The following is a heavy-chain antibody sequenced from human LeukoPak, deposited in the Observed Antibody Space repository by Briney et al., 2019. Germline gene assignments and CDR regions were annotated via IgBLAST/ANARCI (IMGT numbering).Heavy chain of an antibody. CDR3: ARKGGYYDDPFDY. Sequence: SETLSLTCTVSGGSISSYYWSWIRQPPGKGLEWIGHIYYSGSTNYNPSLKSRVTISVDTSKNQFSLKLSSVTAADTAVYYCARKGGYYDDPFDYWGQGTLVTVSS. J-gene: IGHJ4*02. V-gene: IGHV4-59*01. D-gene: IGHD3-22*01. CDR2: IYYSGST. CDR1: GGSISSYY.